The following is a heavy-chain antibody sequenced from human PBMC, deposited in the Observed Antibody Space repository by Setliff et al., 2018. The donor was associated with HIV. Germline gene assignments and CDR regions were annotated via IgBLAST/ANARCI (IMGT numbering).Heavy chain of an antibody. CDR2: IYYTGDT. CDR3: ARMSISASVYFDY. Sequence: TLSLTCSVSGGSITNGDHYWAWIRQSPGKGLEWIGYIYYTGDTYYSSSFESRVVISLDTSNNQFSLRVRSVTAADTALYFCARMSISASVYFDYWGQGTLVTVSS. J-gene: IGHJ4*02. D-gene: IGHD2-2*01. V-gene: IGHV4-30-4*08. CDR1: GGSITNGDHY.